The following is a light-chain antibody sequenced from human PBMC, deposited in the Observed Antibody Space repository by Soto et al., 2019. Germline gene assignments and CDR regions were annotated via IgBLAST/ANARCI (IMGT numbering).Light chain of an antibody. CDR1: QGLTTK. CDR3: QQYGSSPRLT. J-gene: IGKJ4*01. CDR2: GAS. V-gene: IGKV3-15*01. Sequence: EIVMTQSPATLSVSPGEGATLSCRASQGLTTKLAWYQQKPGQAPRLLIYGASTRATGIPARFSGSGSGTEFTLTISSLQSEDFAVYYCQQYGSSPRLTFGGGTKVEIK.